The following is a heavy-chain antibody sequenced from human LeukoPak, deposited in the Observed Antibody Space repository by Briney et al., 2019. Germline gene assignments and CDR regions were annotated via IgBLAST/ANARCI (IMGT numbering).Heavy chain of an antibody. V-gene: IGHV3-74*01. CDR1: GFTFNNYW. J-gene: IGHJ6*03. CDR2: TNTHGTSA. D-gene: IGHD6-13*01. Sequence: GGSLRLSCAASGFTFNNYWMHWVRQAPGKGLVWVARTNTHGTSANYADSVEGRFIISRDNANNTLYLQMNGLRDEDTGVYYALAGYYYYYMDAWGKGTTVTVSS. CDR3: LAGYYYYYMDA.